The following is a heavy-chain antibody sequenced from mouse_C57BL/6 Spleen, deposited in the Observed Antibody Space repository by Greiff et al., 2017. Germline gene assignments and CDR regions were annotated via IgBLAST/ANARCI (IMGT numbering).Heavy chain of an antibody. V-gene: IGHV3-6*01. Sequence: EVQLQESGPGLVKPSQSLSLTCSVTGYSITSGYYWNWIRQFPGNKLEWMGYISYDGSNNYNPSLKNRISITRDTSKNQFFLKLNSVTTEDTATYYCARLRSWFAYWGQGTLVTVSA. CDR2: ISYDGSN. J-gene: IGHJ3*01. CDR3: ARLRSWFAY. CDR1: GYSITSGYY. D-gene: IGHD1-1*01.